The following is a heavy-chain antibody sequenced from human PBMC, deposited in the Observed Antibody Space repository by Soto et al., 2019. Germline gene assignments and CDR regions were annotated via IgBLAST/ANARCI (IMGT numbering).Heavy chain of an antibody. J-gene: IGHJ6*02. D-gene: IGHD3-10*01. CDR1: GITFSSYA. CDR2: ISYDGSNK. Sequence: QVQLVESGGGVVQPGRSLRLSCAASGITFSSYAMHWVRQAPGKGLEWVAVISYDGSNKYYADSVKGRFTISRDNSKNTLYLQMNSLRAEDTAVYYCARDRGFVHSSGYYGMDVWGQGTTVTVSS. V-gene: IGHV3-30-3*01. CDR3: ARDRGFVHSSGYYGMDV.